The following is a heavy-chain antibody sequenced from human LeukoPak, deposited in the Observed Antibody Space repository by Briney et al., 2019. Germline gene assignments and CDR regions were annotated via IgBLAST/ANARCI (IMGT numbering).Heavy chain of an antibody. J-gene: IGHJ5*02. Sequence: GGSLRLSCAASGFTFSDYYMSWIRQAPGKGLEGVSYISSSGSTIYYAASVKGRFTISRDNAKNSLYLQMNSLRAEDTAVYYCARDRSSWYAWFDPWGQGTLVTVSS. CDR3: ARDRSSWYAWFDP. CDR2: ISSSGSTI. D-gene: IGHD6-13*01. V-gene: IGHV3-11*01. CDR1: GFTFSDYY.